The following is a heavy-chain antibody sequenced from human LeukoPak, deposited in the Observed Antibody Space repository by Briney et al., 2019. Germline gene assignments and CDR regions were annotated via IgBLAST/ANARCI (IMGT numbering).Heavy chain of an antibody. J-gene: IGHJ4*02. CDR3: ARDSHSSGWYLIGY. CDR1: GYTFTGYY. D-gene: IGHD6-19*01. V-gene: IGHV1-2*06. CDR2: INPNSGGT. Sequence: ASVKVSCKASGYTFTGYYMHWVRQAPGQGLEWMGRINPNSGGTNYAQKFQGRVTMTRDTSISTAYMELSRLRSDDTAVYCCARDSHSSGWYLIGYWGQGTLVTVSS.